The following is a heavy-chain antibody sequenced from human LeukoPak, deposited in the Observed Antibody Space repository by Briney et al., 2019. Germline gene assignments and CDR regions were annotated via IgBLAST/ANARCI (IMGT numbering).Heavy chain of an antibody. CDR1: GGSITSYY. D-gene: IGHD3-10*01. J-gene: IGHJ4*02. Sequence: SETLSLTFTVSGGSITSYYLNWIRQPAGKGLEWIGRMYSSGSSNYNPSLKSRVTMSVDTSKNQFFLNLISVTAADTSVYYCAGFNYGSLDYWGQGILVTVSS. V-gene: IGHV4-4*07. CDR2: MYSSGSS. CDR3: AGFNYGSLDY.